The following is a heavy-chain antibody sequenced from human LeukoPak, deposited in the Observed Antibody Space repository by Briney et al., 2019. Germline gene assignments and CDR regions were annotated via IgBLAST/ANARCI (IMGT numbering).Heavy chain of an antibody. CDR2: TYYRSTWYN. J-gene: IGHJ5*02. Sequence: SQTLSLTCAISGDSVSSYDATWNWIRQSPSRGLEWLGRTYYRSTWYNDYAVSVRGRITVNPDTSKNQFSLHLNSVTPEDTAVYYCARRLTQYDCFDPWGQGTLVTVSS. CDR1: GDSVSSYDAT. V-gene: IGHV6-1*01. D-gene: IGHD2-2*01. CDR3: ARRLTQYDCFDP.